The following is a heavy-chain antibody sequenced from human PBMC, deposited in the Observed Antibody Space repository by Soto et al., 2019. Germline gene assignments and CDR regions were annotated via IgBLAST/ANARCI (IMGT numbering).Heavy chain of an antibody. CDR3: AHAYGGRSLY. D-gene: IGHD1-26*01. J-gene: IGHJ4*02. Sequence: QITLKESGPTLVKPTQTLTLTCTFSGFSLTTDRVGVGWIRQPPGEALEWLAVIYWDDSKAYRPSLEIRLTITKDATQNQVALTMTNMDSLDTATYYCAHAYGGRSLYWGQGTLVTVSS. V-gene: IGHV2-5*02. CDR2: IYWDDSK. CDR1: GFSLTTDRVG.